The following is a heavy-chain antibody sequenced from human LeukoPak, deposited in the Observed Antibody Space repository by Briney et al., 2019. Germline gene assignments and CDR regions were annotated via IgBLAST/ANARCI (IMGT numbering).Heavy chain of an antibody. J-gene: IGHJ3*02. CDR3: ARHSADRAFDI. CDR1: GVSIGGYY. Sequence: PSETLSLTCTVSGVSIGGYYWSWLRQPPGKGLEWLGYTHHSGTTNYNPSVGSRLTTSVDTSRKQVSLKLSSVTAPDTAVYYCARHSADRAFDIWGQGTMVTVSS. CDR2: THHSGTT. D-gene: IGHD6-25*01. V-gene: IGHV4-59*08.